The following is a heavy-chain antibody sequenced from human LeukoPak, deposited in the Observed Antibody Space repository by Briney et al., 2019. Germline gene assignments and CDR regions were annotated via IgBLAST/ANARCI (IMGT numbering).Heavy chain of an antibody. CDR2: IYTSGST. Sequence: SETLSLTCTVSGGSISSGSYYWSWIRQPAGKGLEWIGRIYTSGSTNYNPSLKSRVTISVDTSKNQFSLKLSSVTAADTAVYYCARVLVEGATIRILAYWGKGTLFTVSS. J-gene: IGHJ4*02. CDR1: GGSISSGSYY. D-gene: IGHD1-26*01. CDR3: ARVLVEGATIRILAY. V-gene: IGHV4-61*02.